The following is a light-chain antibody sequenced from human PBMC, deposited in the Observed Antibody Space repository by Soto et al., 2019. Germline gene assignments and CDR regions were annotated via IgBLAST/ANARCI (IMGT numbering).Light chain of an antibody. CDR3: QQYNNWPRT. J-gene: IGKJ1*01. CDR1: ESVTSS. V-gene: IGKV3D-15*01. Sequence: EIVMTQSPATLSVSPGDRATLSCRASESVTSSLAWYQQKPGQAPRLLIYGASSRATGIPDRFSGSGSGTEFTLTISSLQSEDFAVYYCQQYNNWPRTFGQGTKVDIK. CDR2: GAS.